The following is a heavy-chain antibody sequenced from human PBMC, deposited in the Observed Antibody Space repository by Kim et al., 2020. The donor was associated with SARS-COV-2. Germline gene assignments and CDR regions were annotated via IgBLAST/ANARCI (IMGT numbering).Heavy chain of an antibody. CDR3: AKDYYSSADQGAVDI. D-gene: IGHD3-22*01. Sequence: SVKGRFTISRDNAKNSLYLQMNSLKAEDTAVYYCAKDYYSSADQGAVDIWGQGTMVTVSS. J-gene: IGHJ3*02. V-gene: IGHV3-9*01.